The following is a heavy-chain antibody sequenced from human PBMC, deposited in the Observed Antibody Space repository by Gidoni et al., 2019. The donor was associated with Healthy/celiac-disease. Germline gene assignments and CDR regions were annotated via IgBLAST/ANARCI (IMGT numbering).Heavy chain of an antibody. J-gene: IGHJ2*01. CDR1: GGSFSGYY. D-gene: IGHD1-26*01. CDR2: INHSGST. V-gene: IGHV4-34*01. Sequence: QVQLQQWGAGLLKPSETLSLTCAVYGGSFSGYYWSWIRQPPGKGLEWMGEINHSGSTNYNPSLKSRVTISVDTSKNQFSLKLSSVTAADTAVYYCARRYVGWYFDLWGRGTLVTVSS. CDR3: ARRYVGWYFDL.